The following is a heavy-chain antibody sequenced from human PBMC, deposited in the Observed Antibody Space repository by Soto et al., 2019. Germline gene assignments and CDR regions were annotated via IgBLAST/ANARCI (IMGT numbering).Heavy chain of an antibody. CDR1: GGTFSSSA. CDR3: ARDNDRLQLGGNYYYILDV. D-gene: IGHD4-4*01. CDR2: IIPLFRTP. V-gene: IGHV1-69*12. Sequence: QVQLVQSGAEMKEPGSSVKVSCQTSGGTFSSSAISWLRQAHGQGLEWMGGIIPLFRTPDYAQKFQCRVTIAADESTRTAYMKLSSLRSEDTAVYYCARDNDRLQLGGNYYYILDVWGQGTTITVSS. J-gene: IGHJ6*02.